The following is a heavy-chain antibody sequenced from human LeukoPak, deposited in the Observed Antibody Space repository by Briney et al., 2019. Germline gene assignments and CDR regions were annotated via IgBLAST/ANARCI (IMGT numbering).Heavy chain of an antibody. Sequence: GGSLRLSCAASGFAFSSYEMNWVRQAPGKGLEWVSYIRSTSNTIYYADSVKGRFTISRDNAKNSLYLQMNSLRAEDTAVYYCAELGITMIGGVWGKGTTVTISS. D-gene: IGHD3-10*02. J-gene: IGHJ6*04. CDR3: AELGITMIGGV. CDR2: IRSTSNTI. V-gene: IGHV3-48*03. CDR1: GFAFSSYE.